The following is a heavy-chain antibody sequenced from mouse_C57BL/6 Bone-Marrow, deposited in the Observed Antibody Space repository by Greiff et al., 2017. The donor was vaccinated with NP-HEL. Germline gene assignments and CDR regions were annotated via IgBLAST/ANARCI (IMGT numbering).Heavy chain of an antibody. J-gene: IGHJ4*01. CDR1: GFPITSGYY. CDR3: AGDSGLAMDY. CDR2: ITHSGET. V-gene: IGHV12-3*01. Sequence: VKLQESGPGLVKPSQSLFLTCSITGFPITSGYYWIWIRQSPGKPLEWMGYITHSGETFYNPSLQSPISITRETSKNQFFLQLNSVTTEDTAMYYCAGDSGLAMDYWGQGTSVTVSS.